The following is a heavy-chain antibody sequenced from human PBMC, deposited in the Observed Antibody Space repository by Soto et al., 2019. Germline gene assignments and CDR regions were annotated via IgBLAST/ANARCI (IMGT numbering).Heavy chain of an antibody. D-gene: IGHD3-9*01. Sequence: GASVKVSCKASGYTFTSYGISWVRQAPGQGLEWMGWISAYNGNTNYAQKLQGRVTMTTDTSTSTAYMELRSLRSDDTAVYYCARDLDILTGYSYFDYWGQGTLVTVSS. CDR3: ARDLDILTGYSYFDY. J-gene: IGHJ4*02. CDR2: ISAYNGNT. CDR1: GYTFTSYG. V-gene: IGHV1-18*01.